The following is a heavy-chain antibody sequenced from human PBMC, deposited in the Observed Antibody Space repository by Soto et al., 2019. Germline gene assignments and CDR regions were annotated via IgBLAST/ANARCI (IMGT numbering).Heavy chain of an antibody. CDR2: IYPGDFDT. D-gene: IGHD3-22*01. V-gene: IGHV5-51*01. Sequence: GESLKISCKGSGYSFTSYWIGWVRQMPGKGLEWMGIIYPGDFDTRYSPSFQGQVTISADKSISTAYLQWSSLKASDTAMYYCARQKDDSSGYYSRYLVGAFDIWGQGTMVTVSS. J-gene: IGHJ3*02. CDR3: ARQKDDSSGYYSRYLVGAFDI. CDR1: GYSFTSYW.